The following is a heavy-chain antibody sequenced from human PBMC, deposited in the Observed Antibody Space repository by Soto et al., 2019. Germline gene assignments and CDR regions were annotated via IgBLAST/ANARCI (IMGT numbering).Heavy chain of an antibody. CDR1: GYTFTSYG. J-gene: IGHJ6*02. CDR2: ISAYNGNT. CDR3: ARVWGEGSYHYYGMDV. D-gene: IGHD3-16*01. Sequence: ASVKVSCKASGYTFTSYGISWVRQAPGQGLEWMGWISAYNGNTNYAQKLQGRVTMTTDTSTSTAYMELRSLRSDDTAVYYCARVWGEGSYHYYGMDVWGQGTTVTVSS. V-gene: IGHV1-18*04.